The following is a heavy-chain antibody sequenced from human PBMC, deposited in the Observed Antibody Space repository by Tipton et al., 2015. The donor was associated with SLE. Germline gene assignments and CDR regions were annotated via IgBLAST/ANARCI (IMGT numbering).Heavy chain of an antibody. D-gene: IGHD3-10*01. CDR1: GGSFSGYY. CDR2: IYYSGST. V-gene: IGHV4-34*01. CDR3: ATAGGSGSNDAFDI. Sequence: TLSLTCAVYGGSFSGYYWSWIRQPPGKGLEWIGYIYYSGSTYYNPSLKSRVTISVDTSKNQFSLKLSSVTAADMAVYYCATAGGSGSNDAFDIWGQGTMVTVSS. J-gene: IGHJ3*02.